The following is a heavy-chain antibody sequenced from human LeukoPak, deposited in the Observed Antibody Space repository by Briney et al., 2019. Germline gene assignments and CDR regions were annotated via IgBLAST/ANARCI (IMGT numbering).Heavy chain of an antibody. D-gene: IGHD6-19*01. CDR3: AGILGSGWYVGDYFDY. CDR2: INHSGST. V-gene: IGHV4-34*01. CDR1: GGSFSGYY. J-gene: IGHJ4*02. Sequence: SETLSLTCAVYGGSFSGYYWSWIRQPPGKGLEWIGEINHSGSTNYNPSLKSRVTISVDTSKNQFSLKLSSVTAADTAVYYCAGILGSGWYVGDYFDYWGQGTLVTVSS.